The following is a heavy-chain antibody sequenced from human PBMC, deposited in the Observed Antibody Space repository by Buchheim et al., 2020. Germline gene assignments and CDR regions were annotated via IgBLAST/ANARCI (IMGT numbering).Heavy chain of an antibody. V-gene: IGHV3-30*04. Sequence: QVQLVESGGGVVQPGRSLRLSCAASGFTFSSYAMHWVRQAPGKGLEWVAVISYDGSNKYYADSVKGRFTISRDNSKNTMYLQMNSLGAEDTAVYYWAREHPIHPYWFDPWGQGTL. CDR3: AREHPIHPYWFDP. D-gene: IGHD5-18*01. J-gene: IGHJ5*02. CDR2: ISYDGSNK. CDR1: GFTFSSYA.